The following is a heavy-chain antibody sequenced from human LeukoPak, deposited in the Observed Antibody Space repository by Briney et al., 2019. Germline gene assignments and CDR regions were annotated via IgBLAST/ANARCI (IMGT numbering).Heavy chain of an antibody. V-gene: IGHV3-23*01. CDR3: ARRSAIAVAGAFDY. CDR1: GFTFSSYA. D-gene: IGHD6-19*01. J-gene: IGHJ4*02. CDR2: ISGIGGST. Sequence: GGSLRLSCAASGFTFSSYAMSWVRQAPGKGLEWVSAISGIGGSTYYADSVKGRFTISRDNSKNTLYLQMNSLRAEDTAVYYCARRSAIAVAGAFDYWGQGTLVTASS.